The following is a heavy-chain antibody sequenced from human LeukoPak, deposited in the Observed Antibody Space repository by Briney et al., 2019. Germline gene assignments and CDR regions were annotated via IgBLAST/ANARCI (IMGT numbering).Heavy chain of an antibody. CDR3: ARQVGERPYYYYGMDV. CDR1: GGSISSSSYY. J-gene: IGHJ6*02. CDR2: IYYSGST. D-gene: IGHD3-16*01. Sequence: MASETLSLTCTVSGGSISSSSYYWGWIRQPPGKGLEWIGSIYYSGSTYYNPSLKSRVTISVDTSKNQFSLKLSSVTAADTAVYYCARQVGERPYYYYGMDVWGQGITVTVSS. V-gene: IGHV4-39*01.